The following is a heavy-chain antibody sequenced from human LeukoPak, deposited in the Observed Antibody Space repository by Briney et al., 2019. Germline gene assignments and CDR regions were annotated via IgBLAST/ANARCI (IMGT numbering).Heavy chain of an antibody. Sequence: GGSLRLSCAASGFTVSSNYMSWVRQAPGKGLEWVAFIRYDGSNKYYADSVKGRFTISRDNSKNTLYLQMNSLRAEDTAVYYCAKTGSVLRFLEWGTDAFDIWGQGTMVTVSS. CDR2: IRYDGSNK. V-gene: IGHV3-30*02. J-gene: IGHJ3*02. CDR1: GFTVSSNY. CDR3: AKTGSVLRFLEWGTDAFDI. D-gene: IGHD3-3*01.